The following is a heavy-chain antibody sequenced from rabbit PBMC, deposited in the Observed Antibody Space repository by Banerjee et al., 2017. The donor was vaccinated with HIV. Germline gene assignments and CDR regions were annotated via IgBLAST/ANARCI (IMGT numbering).Heavy chain of an antibody. Sequence: QEQLEESGGDLVKPEGSLTLTCTASGFSFSNKYVMCWVRQAPGKGLEWIACIYSVSGRTYAASWAKGRFTISKTSSTTVTLQMTSLTAADTATYFCARDLAAVTGWNFGVWGPGTLVTVS. D-gene: IGHD7-1*01. CDR1: GFSFSNKYV. J-gene: IGHJ4*01. V-gene: IGHV1S45*01. CDR2: IYSVSGRT. CDR3: ARDLAAVTGWNFGV.